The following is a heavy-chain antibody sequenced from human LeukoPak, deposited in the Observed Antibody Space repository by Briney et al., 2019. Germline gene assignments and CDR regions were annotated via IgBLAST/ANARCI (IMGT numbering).Heavy chain of an antibody. Sequence: PGGSLRLSCAASGFTFDDYAMHWVRQAPGKGLEWVSGISWNSGSIGYADSVKGRFTISRDNAKNSLYLQMNSLRAEDTALYYCAKDHYGSGYAFDIWGQGTMVTVSS. V-gene: IGHV3-9*01. J-gene: IGHJ3*02. D-gene: IGHD3-10*01. CDR3: AKDHYGSGYAFDI. CDR2: ISWNSGSI. CDR1: GFTFDDYA.